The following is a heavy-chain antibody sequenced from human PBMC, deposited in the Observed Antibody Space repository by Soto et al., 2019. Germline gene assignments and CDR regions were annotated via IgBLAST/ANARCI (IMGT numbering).Heavy chain of an antibody. J-gene: IGHJ5*02. Sequence: QVQLIQSGAEVKKPGASVRVSCKASGYTFTSYGMHWVRQAPGQSLEWLGWINTGDGETGYSQNFQDRVTITRETSASTVYMDLSSLRSEDTAVYFCAREVRSAGEDRWGQGTLVSVSS. CDR1: GYTFTSYG. D-gene: IGHD6-19*01. CDR2: INTGDGET. V-gene: IGHV1-3*04. CDR3: AREVRSAGEDR.